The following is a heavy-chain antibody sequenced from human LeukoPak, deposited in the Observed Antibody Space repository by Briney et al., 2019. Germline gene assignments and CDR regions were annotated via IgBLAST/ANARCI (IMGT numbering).Heavy chain of an antibody. D-gene: IGHD3-10*01. CDR2: IRYNGNNQ. Sequence: GGSLRLSCAASGFTFNNYGMHWVRQAPGKGLEWVAFIRYNGNNQYYADSVKGRFTISRDNSKNTLYLQMNSLKGDDTAVYYCAKDSAFYYIDVWGKGATVIISS. CDR1: GFTFNNYG. V-gene: IGHV3-30*02. J-gene: IGHJ6*03. CDR3: AKDSAFYYIDV.